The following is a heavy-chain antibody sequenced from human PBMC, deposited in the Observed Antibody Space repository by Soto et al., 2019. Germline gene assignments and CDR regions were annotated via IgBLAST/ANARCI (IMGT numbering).Heavy chain of an antibody. J-gene: IGHJ4*02. V-gene: IGHV3-48*02. D-gene: IGHD2-21*02. CDR2: ITSSGDSI. Sequence: PGGSLRLSCAASGFRFVDHSMNWVRQAPGKGLEWLSYITSSGDSIYYADSVKGRFTVSRDNAKNSLFLHMNSLRDDDTAVYYCARLPKGSMVTSWGQGTLVTVSS. CDR3: ARLPKGSMVTS. CDR1: GFRFVDHS.